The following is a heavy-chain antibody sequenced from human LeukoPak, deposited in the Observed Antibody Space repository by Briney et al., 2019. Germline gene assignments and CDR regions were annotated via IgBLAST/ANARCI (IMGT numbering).Heavy chain of an antibody. D-gene: IGHD5-24*01. Sequence: GASVKVSCKASGYTFTGCYMHWVRQAPGQGLEWMGWINPNSGGTNYAQKFQGRVTMTRDTSISTAYMELSRLRSDDTAVYYCAREGEEMATITGFDYWGQGTLVTVSS. V-gene: IGHV1-2*02. CDR1: GYTFTGCY. J-gene: IGHJ4*02. CDR3: AREGEEMATITGFDY. CDR2: INPNSGGT.